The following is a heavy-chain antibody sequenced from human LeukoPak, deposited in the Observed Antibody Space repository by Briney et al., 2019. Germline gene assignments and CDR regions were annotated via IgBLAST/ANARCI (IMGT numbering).Heavy chain of an antibody. CDR1: SGSISGYY. D-gene: IGHD6-13*01. Sequence: SETLSLTCTVSSGSISGYYWSWIRQPPGKGLEWIGYIYYSGSTNYNPSLKSRVTISVDTSKNQFSLKLTSVTAADTAVYYCARTASEYSISWIDWGQGTLVTVSS. V-gene: IGHV4-59*08. CDR2: IYYSGST. J-gene: IGHJ1*01. CDR3: ARTASEYSISWID.